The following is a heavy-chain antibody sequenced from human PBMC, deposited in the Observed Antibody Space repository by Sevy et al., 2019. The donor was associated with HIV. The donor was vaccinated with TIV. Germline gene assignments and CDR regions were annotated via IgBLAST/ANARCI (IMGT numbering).Heavy chain of an antibody. D-gene: IGHD5-18*01. Sequence: ASVKVSCKASGYTFTGYYMHWVRQAPGQGLEWMGWINPNSGGTNYAQKFQGRVTMTRDTSISTAYMELSRLRSDDTAVYYCARDRQLAGFDAFDIWGQGTMVTVSS. CDR3: ARDRQLAGFDAFDI. V-gene: IGHV1-2*02. CDR2: INPNSGGT. CDR1: GYTFTGYY. J-gene: IGHJ3*02.